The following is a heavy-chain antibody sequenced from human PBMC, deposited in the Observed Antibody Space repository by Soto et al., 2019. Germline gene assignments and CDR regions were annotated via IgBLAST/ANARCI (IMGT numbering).Heavy chain of an antibody. CDR1: GFTFSSYS. J-gene: IGHJ4*02. V-gene: IGHV3-21*01. Sequence: PGGSLRLSCAASGFTFSSYSMNWVRQAPGKGLEWVSSISSSSSYIYYADSVKGRFTISRDNAKNSLYLQMNSLRAEDTAVYYCARVPSSSSPHFDYWGQGTLVTVSS. CDR3: ARVPSSSSPHFDY. D-gene: IGHD6-6*01. CDR2: ISSSSSYI.